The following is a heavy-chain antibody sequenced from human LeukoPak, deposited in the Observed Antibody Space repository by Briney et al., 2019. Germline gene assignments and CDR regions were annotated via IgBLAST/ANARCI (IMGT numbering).Heavy chain of an antibody. J-gene: IGHJ4*02. Sequence: PGGSLRLSCAASRFTFSTYGMHWVRQAPGKGLEWVAFIRYDGNNKYYADSVKGRFTVSRDNAKSSLYLQMNSLRAEDTAIYYCARDNYSGSRYFDHWGQGTPVTVSS. CDR3: ARDNYSGSRYFDH. V-gene: IGHV3-30*02. CDR2: IRYDGNNK. CDR1: RFTFSTYG. D-gene: IGHD1-26*01.